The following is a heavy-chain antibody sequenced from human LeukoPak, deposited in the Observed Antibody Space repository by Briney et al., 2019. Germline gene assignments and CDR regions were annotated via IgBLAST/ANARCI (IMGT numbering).Heavy chain of an antibody. CDR3: ASATLDN. V-gene: IGHV3-53*01. Sequence: GGSLRLSCAASGFIVISDSISWVRQAPGKGLDWVSIIYSGGTTNYADSVRARFTISRDNSKNTVYLQMNSLRVEDTAVYYCASATLDNWGQGTLVTVSS. CDR2: IYSGGTT. J-gene: IGHJ4*02. CDR1: GFIVISDS.